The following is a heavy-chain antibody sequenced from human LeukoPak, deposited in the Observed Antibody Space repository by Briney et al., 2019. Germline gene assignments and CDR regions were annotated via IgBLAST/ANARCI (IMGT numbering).Heavy chain of an antibody. D-gene: IGHD3-22*01. CDR1: GGSISSYY. V-gene: IGHV4-4*07. CDR3: ARVRNYYYDSSGYSDY. CDR2: IYTSGST. Sequence: SETLSLTCTVSGGSISSYYWSWIRQPAGKGLEWIGRIYTSGSTNYNPSLKSRVTMSVDTSKNQFSLKLSSVTAADTAVYYCARVRNYYYDSSGYSDYWGQGTLVTVSS. J-gene: IGHJ4*02.